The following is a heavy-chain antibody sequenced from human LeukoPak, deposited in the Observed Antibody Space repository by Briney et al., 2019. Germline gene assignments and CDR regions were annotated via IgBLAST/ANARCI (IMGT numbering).Heavy chain of an antibody. V-gene: IGHV3-23*01. J-gene: IGHJ4*02. CDR2: ITESAGST. CDR3: TTDSDGSYPRLAY. D-gene: IGHD1-26*01. Sequence: GGSLRLSCAASRLTFSNYAMTWVRQAPGKGLEWVATITESAGSTTYADSVKGRFTITRDNSMGTLYLQMNSLKTEDTAVYYCTTDSDGSYPRLAYWGQGTLVTVSS. CDR1: RLTFSNYA.